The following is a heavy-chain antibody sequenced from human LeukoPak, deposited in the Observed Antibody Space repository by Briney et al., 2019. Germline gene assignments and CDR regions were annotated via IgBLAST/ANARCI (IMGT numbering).Heavy chain of an antibody. Sequence: GGSLRLSCAASGFTFSDYYMSWIRQAPGKGLEWVSYISSSGSTIYYADSVKGRFTISRDSAKNSLYLQMNSLRAEDTAVYYCARMGVIVVGRTLNAFDIWGQGTMVTVSS. D-gene: IGHD2-15*01. V-gene: IGHV3-11*01. CDR2: ISSSGSTI. J-gene: IGHJ3*02. CDR3: ARMGVIVVGRTLNAFDI. CDR1: GFTFSDYY.